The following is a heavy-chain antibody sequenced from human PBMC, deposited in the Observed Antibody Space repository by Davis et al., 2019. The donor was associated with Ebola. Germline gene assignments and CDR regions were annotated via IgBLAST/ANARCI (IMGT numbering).Heavy chain of an antibody. CDR1: GFTFSDYY. CDR2: ISSSSSYT. CDR3: ARGLENSSSRSFLGVVWYYYGMDV. D-gene: IGHD6-19*01. Sequence: GESLKISCAASGFTFSDYYMSWIRQAPGKGLEWVSYISSSSSYTNYADSVKGRFTISRDNAKNSLYLQMNSLRAEDTAVYYCARGLENSSSRSFLGVVWYYYGMDVWGQGTTVTVSS. J-gene: IGHJ6*02. V-gene: IGHV3-11*06.